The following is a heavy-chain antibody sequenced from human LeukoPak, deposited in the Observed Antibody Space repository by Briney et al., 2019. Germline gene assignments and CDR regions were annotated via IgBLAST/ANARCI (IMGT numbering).Heavy chain of an antibody. J-gene: IGHJ4*02. V-gene: IGHV4-59*12. Sequence: PSETLSLTCTVSGGSISSYYWSWIRQPPGKGLEWIGYIYYSGSTNYNPSLKSRVTISVDKSKNQFSLKLSSVTAADTAVYYCARGKRGLSLVPKYYFDYWGQGTLVTVSS. CDR1: GGSISSYY. CDR3: ARGKRGLSLVPKYYFDY. CDR2: IYYSGST. D-gene: IGHD3-16*02.